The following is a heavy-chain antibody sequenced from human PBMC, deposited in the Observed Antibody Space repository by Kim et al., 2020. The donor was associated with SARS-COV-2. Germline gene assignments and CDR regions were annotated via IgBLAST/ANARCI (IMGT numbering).Heavy chain of an antibody. D-gene: IGHD3-9*01. CDR3: AKHDRRELGY. CDR1: GFTFDDFA. CDR2: ISVDGGST. V-gene: IGHV3-43*02. Sequence: GGSLRLSCAASGFTFDDFAMHWVRQAPGKGLEWVSLISVDGGSTYYADSVKGRFTISRDISKNLLYLQMTSVTTEDTALYYCAKHDRRELGYWGLGTLVTVSS. J-gene: IGHJ4*02.